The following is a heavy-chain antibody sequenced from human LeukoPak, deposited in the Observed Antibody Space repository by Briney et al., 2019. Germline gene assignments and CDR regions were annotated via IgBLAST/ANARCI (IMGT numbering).Heavy chain of an antibody. J-gene: IGHJ4*02. Sequence: SETLSLTCTVSGGSISSSSYYRGWIRQPPGKGLEWIGSIYYSGSTYYNPSLKSRVTISVDTSKNQFSLKLSSVTAADTAVYYCARREESDYVFDYWGQGTLVTVSS. V-gene: IGHV4-39*01. CDR3: ARREESDYVFDY. CDR2: IYYSGST. CDR1: GGSISSSSYY. D-gene: IGHD4-17*01.